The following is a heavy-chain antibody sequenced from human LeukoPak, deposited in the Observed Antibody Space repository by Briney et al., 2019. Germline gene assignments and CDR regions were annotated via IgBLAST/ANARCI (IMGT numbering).Heavy chain of an antibody. Sequence: GASVKVSCKASGNTFTGYYMHWVRQAPGQGLEWMGWINPNSGGTNYAQKFQGRVTMTRDTSISTAYMELSRLRSDDTAVYYCAREEHSYGYAGAPIDYWGQGTLVTVSP. J-gene: IGHJ4*02. CDR3: AREEHSYGYAGAPIDY. CDR1: GNTFTGYY. V-gene: IGHV1-2*02. CDR2: INPNSGGT. D-gene: IGHD5-18*01.